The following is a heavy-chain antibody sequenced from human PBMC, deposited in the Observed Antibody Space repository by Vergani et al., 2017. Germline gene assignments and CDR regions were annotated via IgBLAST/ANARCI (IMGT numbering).Heavy chain of an antibody. CDR2: ISGPGLST. D-gene: IGHD2/OR15-2a*01. J-gene: IGHJ4*01. V-gene: IGHV3-23*01. Sequence: EVQLLESGGGLVQPGGSLRLSCAASGFTFSSYAVSWVRQAPGRGLAWVSSISGPGLSTYYADSVKGRFSISRDNSKNTVFLQMHSLRAEDTAIYYCVKEKIDLGSYFFDSWGHGILVTVSS. CDR3: VKEKIDLGSYFFDS. CDR1: GFTFSSYA.